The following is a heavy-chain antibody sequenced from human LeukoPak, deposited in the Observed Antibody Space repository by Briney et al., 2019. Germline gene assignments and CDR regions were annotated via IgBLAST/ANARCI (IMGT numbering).Heavy chain of an antibody. V-gene: IGHV4-31*03. CDR3: ARGSYPLGGLWFAWFDP. J-gene: IGHJ5*02. Sequence: SETLSLTCTVSGGSISSCGYYWSWIRQHPGKGLEWIGYIYYSGSTYYNPSLKSRVTISVDTSKNQFSLKLSSVTAADTAVYYCARGSYPLGGLWFAWFDPWGQGTLVTVSS. CDR2: IYYSGST. CDR1: GGSISSCGYY. D-gene: IGHD3-10*01.